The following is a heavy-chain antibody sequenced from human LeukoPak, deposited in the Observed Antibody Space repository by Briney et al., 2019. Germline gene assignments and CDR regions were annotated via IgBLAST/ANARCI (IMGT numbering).Heavy chain of an antibody. CDR3: ARETLIQGYGMDV. CDR2: IFYSGST. J-gene: IGHJ6*04. CDR1: GGSISSYY. Sequence: PSETLSLTSTLAGGSISSYYWSWIRQPPGKGLEWIGSIFYSGSTTYNPSLKTRATISVDTPKTQFSLKLSSVTGADTAVYYCARETLIQGYGMDVWGEGTTVTVSS. V-gene: IGHV4-59*01. D-gene: IGHD5-18*01.